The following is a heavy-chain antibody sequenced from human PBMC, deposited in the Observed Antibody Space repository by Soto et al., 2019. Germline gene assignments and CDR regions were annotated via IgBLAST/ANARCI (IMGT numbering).Heavy chain of an antibody. Sequence: QVQLVQSGAEVKKPGASVKVSCKAPGYTFTAYYMHWLRQAPGQGLEWMGWINPNSGGTKYAQKFQGRFTMTNDTSISTAYMELSRLGSDDTAVYYCARGDFDSSANSYAGWFDRWGQGTLVSVSS. J-gene: IGHJ5*02. CDR1: GYTFTAYY. CDR3: ARGDFDSSANSYAGWFDR. V-gene: IGHV1-2*02. D-gene: IGHD3-22*01. CDR2: INPNSGGT.